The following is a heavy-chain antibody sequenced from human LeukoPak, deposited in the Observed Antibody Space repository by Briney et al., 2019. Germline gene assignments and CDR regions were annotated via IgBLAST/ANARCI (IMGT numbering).Heavy chain of an antibody. CDR1: GGSISSYY. D-gene: IGHD3-9*01. Sequence: SETLSLTCTVSGGSISSYYWSWIRQPPGKGLEWIGYIYYSGSTNYNPSLKSRVTISVDTSKNQFSLKLSSVTAADTAVYYCARSYYDILTGSKTPDAFDIWGQGTMVTVSS. CDR3: ARSYYDILTGSKTPDAFDI. V-gene: IGHV4-59*01. J-gene: IGHJ3*02. CDR2: IYYSGST.